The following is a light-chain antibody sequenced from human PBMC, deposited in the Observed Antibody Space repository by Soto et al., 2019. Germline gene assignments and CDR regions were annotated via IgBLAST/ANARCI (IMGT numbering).Light chain of an antibody. CDR1: QRISTY. V-gene: IGKV1-39*01. CDR2: DAS. CDR3: QQYNTYSWT. J-gene: IGKJ1*01. Sequence: DILMTQSPSSLSASVGDRVTITCRASQRISTYLNWYQQKPGKAPNLLIWDASTLQSGVPSRFSGSGSGTDFTLTISSLQVEDSATYYCQQYNTYSWTFGQGTKVDIK.